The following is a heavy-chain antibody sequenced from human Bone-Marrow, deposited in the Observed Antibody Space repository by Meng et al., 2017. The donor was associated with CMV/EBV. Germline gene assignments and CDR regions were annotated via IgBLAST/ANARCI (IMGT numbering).Heavy chain of an antibody. CDR2: INPDSGAT. V-gene: IGHV1-2*02. D-gene: IGHD7-27*01. J-gene: IGHJ4*01. CDR1: GYSFTVYY. Sequence: ASVKVSCKASGYSFTVYYMHWFRQAPGQSLEWMGWINPDSGATKYAQKFQGSVTMARDTSISTAYMELSRLTSVDTAVYYCARGPATGDFAYWGQGTRVTVYS. CDR3: ARGPATGDFAY.